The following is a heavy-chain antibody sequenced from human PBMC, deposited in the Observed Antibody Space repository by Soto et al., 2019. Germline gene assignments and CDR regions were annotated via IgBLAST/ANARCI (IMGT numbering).Heavy chain of an antibody. CDR3: ARDFVRGSIAVAGTDY. D-gene: IGHD6-19*01. CDR1: GGTFSSYA. Sequence: ASVKVSCKASGGTFSSYAISWVRQAPGQGLEWMGGIIPIFGTANYAQKFQGRVTITADKSTSTAYMELSSLRSEDTAVHYCARDFVRGSIAVAGTDYWGQGTLVTVSS. V-gene: IGHV1-69*06. CDR2: IIPIFGTA. J-gene: IGHJ4*02.